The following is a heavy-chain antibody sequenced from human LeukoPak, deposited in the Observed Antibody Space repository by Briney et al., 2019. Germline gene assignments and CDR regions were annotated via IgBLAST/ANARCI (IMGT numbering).Heavy chain of an antibody. D-gene: IGHD3-3*01. J-gene: IGHJ4*02. CDR2: IYYSGST. Sequence: SETLSLTCTVSGGSISSGGYYWSWIRQHPGKGLEWIGYIYYSGSTHYNPSLKSRVTISVDTSKNQFSLKLSSVTAADTAVYYCARGRITIFGVANWGQGTLVTVSS. CDR1: GGSISSGGYY. V-gene: IGHV4-31*03. CDR3: ARGRITIFGVAN.